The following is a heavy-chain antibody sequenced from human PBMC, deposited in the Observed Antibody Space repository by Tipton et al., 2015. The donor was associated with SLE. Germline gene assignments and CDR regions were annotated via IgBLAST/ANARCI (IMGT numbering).Heavy chain of an antibody. J-gene: IGHJ6*04. V-gene: IGHV4-34*01. D-gene: IGHD3-9*01. Sequence: TLSLTCAVYGGSFSGNHWSWIRQPPGKGLEWIGEINHSGNTNYNPSLKSRFTISEDRSKNQFSLKLRSVTAADTAVYYCARWVDSPEGVWGKGTTVTVSS. CDR3: ARWVDSPEGV. CDR2: INHSGNT. CDR1: GGSFSGNH.